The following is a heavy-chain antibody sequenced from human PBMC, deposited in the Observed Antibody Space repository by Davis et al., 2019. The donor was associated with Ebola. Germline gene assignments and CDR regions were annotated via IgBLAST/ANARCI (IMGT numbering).Heavy chain of an antibody. J-gene: IGHJ5*02. CDR2: INACNGNT. V-gene: IGHV1-3*01. CDR1: GYTFPRYA. Sequence: ASVKVSCKASGYTFPRYAMHWVRQAPGQRLEWMGWINACNGNTKYSQKFQGRVTITRDTSESTAYMELSSLRSEDTAVYYCARVRGWDFWSGYETPPFDPWGQGTLVTVSS. CDR3: ARVRGWDFWSGYETPPFDP. D-gene: IGHD3-3*01.